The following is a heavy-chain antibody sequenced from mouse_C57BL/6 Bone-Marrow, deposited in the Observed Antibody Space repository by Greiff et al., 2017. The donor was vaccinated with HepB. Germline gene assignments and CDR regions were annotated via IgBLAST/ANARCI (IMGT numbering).Heavy chain of an antibody. J-gene: IGHJ2*01. Sequence: QVQLQQSGAELVKPGASVKLSCKASGYTFTSYWMHWVKQRPGQGLEWIGMIHPNSGSTNYNEKFKSKATLTVDKSSSTAYMQLSSLTSEDSAFYYCARERNISYYGSSRYWGQGPTLSVSS. D-gene: IGHD1-1*01. V-gene: IGHV1-64*01. CDR3: ARERNISYYGSSRY. CDR1: GYTFTSYW. CDR2: IHPNSGST.